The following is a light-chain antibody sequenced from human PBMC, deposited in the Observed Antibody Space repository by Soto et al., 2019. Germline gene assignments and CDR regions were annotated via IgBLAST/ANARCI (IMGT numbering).Light chain of an antibody. CDR3: SSYAGSNNLL. CDR2: EVT. CDR1: SSDVGAYNY. Sequence: QSALTQPPSASGSPGQSVTISGTGTSSDVGAYNYVSWYQQHPGKAPKLMIYEVTKRPSGVPDRFSGSKSGNTASLSVSGLQAEDEADYYCSSYAGSNNLLFGGGTKLTVL. J-gene: IGLJ2*01. V-gene: IGLV2-8*01.